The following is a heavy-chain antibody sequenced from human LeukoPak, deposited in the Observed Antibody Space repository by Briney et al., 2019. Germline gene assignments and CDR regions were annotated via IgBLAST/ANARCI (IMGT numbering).Heavy chain of an antibody. Sequence: SQTLSLTCAISGDSVSSNTAAWNWTRQSPTSCLEWLARTYYRSKWYNDYAVFVRGRITVNPDTSKNEFSLQLNSVTPEDTAVYYCVRDGQLGYDAFDIWGQGTLVTVSS. D-gene: IGHD1-1*01. CDR1: GDSVSSNTAA. CDR3: VRDGQLGYDAFDI. CDR2: TYYRSKWYN. J-gene: IGHJ3*02. V-gene: IGHV6-1*01.